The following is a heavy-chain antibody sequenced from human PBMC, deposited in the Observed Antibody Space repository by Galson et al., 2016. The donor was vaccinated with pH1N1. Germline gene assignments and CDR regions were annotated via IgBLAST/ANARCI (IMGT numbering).Heavy chain of an antibody. D-gene: IGHD3-22*01. CDR2: IIAIFNTA. Sequence: SVKVSCKASGGIFSSNAVSWVRQAPGQGLEWMGGIIAIFNTANYAQKFQGRVTITEDKSTSTVYMELRGLTSEETAAYYCARSSGYHLSGNWFVNWGERTLVTVSS. CDR1: GGIFSSNA. J-gene: IGHJ5*02. CDR3: ARSSGYHLSGNWFVN. V-gene: IGHV1-69*06.